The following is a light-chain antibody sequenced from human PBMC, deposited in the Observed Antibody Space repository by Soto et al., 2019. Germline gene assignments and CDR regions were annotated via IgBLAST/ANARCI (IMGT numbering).Light chain of an antibody. V-gene: IGKV3-20*01. CDR2: GAS. Sequence: EIVFTQSPGTLSLSRGERATLSCRASQSVSSSYLAWYQQKPGQAPRLLIYGASSRATGIPDRFSGSGSGTDFTLTISRLEPEDFAVYYCQQYGSSLITFGQGTRLEIK. CDR3: QQYGSSLIT. CDR1: QSVSSSY. J-gene: IGKJ5*01.